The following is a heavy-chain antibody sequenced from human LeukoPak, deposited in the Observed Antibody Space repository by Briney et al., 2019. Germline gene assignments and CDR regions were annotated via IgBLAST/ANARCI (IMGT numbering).Heavy chain of an antibody. CDR2: IRGDGIET. J-gene: IGHJ5*02. CDR1: GFTFSDYW. Sequence: GGSLRLSCAASGFTFSDYWMHWVRQAPGKGLEWVSRIRGDGIETNYADSVKGRFTISRDNAKNTLYIQMNGLRAEDTAVYYCARVVTGFDPWGQGTLVSGSS. CDR3: ARVVTGFDP. V-gene: IGHV3-74*01. D-gene: IGHD3-16*02.